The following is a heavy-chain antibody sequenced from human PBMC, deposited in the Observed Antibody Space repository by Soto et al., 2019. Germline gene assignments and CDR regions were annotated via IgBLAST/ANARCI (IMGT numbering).Heavy chain of an antibody. V-gene: IGHV4-39*01. D-gene: IGHD6-19*01. CDR1: GGSISSSSYY. J-gene: IGHJ5*02. CDR2: IYYSGST. Sequence: SETLSLTCTVSGGSISSSSYYWGWIRQPPGKGLEWIGSIYYSGSTYYNPSLKSRVTISVDTSKNQFSLKLNSVTAADTAVYYCTGVVAGTPLNWFDPWGQGTLVTVSS. CDR3: TGVVAGTPLNWFDP.